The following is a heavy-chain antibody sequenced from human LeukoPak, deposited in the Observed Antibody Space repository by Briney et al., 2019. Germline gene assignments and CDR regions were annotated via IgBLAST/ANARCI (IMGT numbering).Heavy chain of an antibody. D-gene: IGHD4-17*01. Sequence: PSETLSLTCAVSGVSFDDYYWSWVRQPPGKGLEWIGEINHSGYTNDSPSLKSRVTISIDTSTKHFSLNLRSVTVAATAFYSCTRMPTGPDSWGQGTLVTVSS. V-gene: IGHV4-34*01. CDR2: INHSGYT. CDR3: TRMPTGPDS. J-gene: IGHJ5*01. CDR1: GVSFDDYY.